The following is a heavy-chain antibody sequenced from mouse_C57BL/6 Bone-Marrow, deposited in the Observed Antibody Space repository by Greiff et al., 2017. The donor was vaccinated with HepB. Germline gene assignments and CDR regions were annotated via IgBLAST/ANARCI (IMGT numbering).Heavy chain of an antibody. CDR2: IYPRSGNT. J-gene: IGHJ3*01. CDR3: ARGRWLLLAY. D-gene: IGHD2-3*01. V-gene: IGHV1-81*01. CDR1: GYTFTSYG. Sequence: VKLQQSGAELARPGASVKLSCKASGYTFTSYGISWVKQRTGQGLEWIGEIYPRSGNTYYNEKFKGKATLNADKSSSTAYMELRSLTSEDAAVYFCARGRWLLLAYWGQGTLVTVSA.